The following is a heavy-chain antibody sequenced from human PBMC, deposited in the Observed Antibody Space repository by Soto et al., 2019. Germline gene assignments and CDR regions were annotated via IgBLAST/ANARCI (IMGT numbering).Heavy chain of an antibody. CDR2: STNKANGYTT. Sequence: EVHLVESGGGLVQPGGSLRLSCAASGFTFSDHYMDWVRQAPGKGLEWVGRSTNKANGYTTGYAASVKGRFTISRDDSNGSVYLLMDSLKSEDKAVYYRARGHNSFDYWGQGTLVTVSS. V-gene: IGHV3-72*01. J-gene: IGHJ4*02. CDR3: ARGHNSFDY. CDR1: GFTFSDHY.